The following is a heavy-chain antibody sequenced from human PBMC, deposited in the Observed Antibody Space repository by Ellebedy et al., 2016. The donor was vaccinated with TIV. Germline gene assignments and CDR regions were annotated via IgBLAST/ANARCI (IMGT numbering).Heavy chain of an antibody. V-gene: IGHV6-1*01. CDR2: ASYRSTGNY. CDR1: GDSVSNNGVT. Sequence: SQTLSLTCAISGDSVSNNGVTWHCFRQSPSRGIEWLGRASYRSTGNYNYAVSVKGRITNNPDTSNIHLSLHLNSVTPEYTAVYYCARDPSWCYSCADFWGQGTTVTVSS. D-gene: IGHD2-8*01. J-gene: IGHJ6*02. CDR3: ARDPSWCYSCADF.